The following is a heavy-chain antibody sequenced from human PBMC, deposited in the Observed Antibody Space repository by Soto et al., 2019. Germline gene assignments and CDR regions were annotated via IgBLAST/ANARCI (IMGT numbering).Heavy chain of an antibody. D-gene: IGHD2-2*01. CDR3: AREGLGYCSSTSCSYYYYGMDV. Sequence: SVKVSCKASGGTFSRYAISWVRQAPGQGLEWMGGIIPIFGTANYAQKFQGRVTITADESTSTAYMELSSLRSEDTAVYYCAREGLGYCSSTSCSYYYYGMDVWGQGTTVTVS. CDR1: GGTFSRYA. CDR2: IIPIFGTA. J-gene: IGHJ6*02. V-gene: IGHV1-69*13.